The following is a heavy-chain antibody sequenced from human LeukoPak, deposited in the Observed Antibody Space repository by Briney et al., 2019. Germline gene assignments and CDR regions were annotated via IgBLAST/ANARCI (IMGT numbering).Heavy chain of an antibody. V-gene: IGHV4-34*01. D-gene: IGHD6-19*01. CDR3: ARHPFSPPHNSGWYTGGWFDP. CDR1: GGSFSGYY. J-gene: IGHJ5*02. Sequence: PSETLSLTYAVYGGSFSGYYWSWIRQPPGKGLEWIGEINHSGSTNYNPSLKSRVTISVDTSKNQFSLKLSSVTAADTAVYYCARHPFSPPHNSGWYTGGWFDPWGQGTLVTVSS. CDR2: INHSGST.